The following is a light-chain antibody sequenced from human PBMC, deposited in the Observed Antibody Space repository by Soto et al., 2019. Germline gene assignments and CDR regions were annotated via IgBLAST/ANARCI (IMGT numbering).Light chain of an antibody. Sequence: EIQMTQSPSSLSASVGDRVTITCRASQTISTTLNWYQQRPGTAPDILIFAASSLPTGVPSRFSGSGSGTDFTLTIKSLQPEDFATYFCQQCYISPFTFGHGTKVDIK. CDR2: AAS. CDR3: QQCYISPFT. V-gene: IGKV1-39*01. CDR1: QTISTT. J-gene: IGKJ3*01.